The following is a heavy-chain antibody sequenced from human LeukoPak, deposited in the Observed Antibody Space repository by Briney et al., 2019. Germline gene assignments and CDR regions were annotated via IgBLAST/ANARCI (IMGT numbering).Heavy chain of an antibody. CDR1: GGSISSGGYY. CDR3: AREYCGGDCYSD. D-gene: IGHD2-21*02. J-gene: IGHJ4*02. Sequence: SETLSLTCTVSGGSISSGGYYWSWIRQHPGKGLEWIGYIYYSGSTYYNPSLKSRVTISVDTSKNQFSLKLSSVTATDTAVYYCAREYCGGDCYSDWGQGTLVTVSS. CDR2: IYYSGST. V-gene: IGHV4-31*03.